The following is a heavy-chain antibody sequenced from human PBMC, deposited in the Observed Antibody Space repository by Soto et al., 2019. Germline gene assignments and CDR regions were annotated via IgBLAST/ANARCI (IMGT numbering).Heavy chain of an antibody. D-gene: IGHD3-22*01. CDR3: AHLLYYYDSSGYYNTDY. Sequence: GGSLRLSCAASGFTFSSYSMNWVRQAPGKGLEWVSSISSSSSYIYYADSVKGRFTISRDNAKNSLYLQMNSLRAEDTAVYYCAHLLYYYDSSGYYNTDYWGQGTLVTVSS. V-gene: IGHV3-21*01. J-gene: IGHJ4*02. CDR2: ISSSSSYI. CDR1: GFTFSSYS.